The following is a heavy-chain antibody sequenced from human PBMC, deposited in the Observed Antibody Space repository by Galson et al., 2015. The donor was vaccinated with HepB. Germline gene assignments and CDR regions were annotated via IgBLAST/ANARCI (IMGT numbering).Heavy chain of an antibody. J-gene: IGHJ6*02. D-gene: IGHD3-3*01. V-gene: IGHV1-69*13. Sequence: SVKVSCKASGGNFYNYAFSWVRQAPGQGLEWMGGIIPIFDIPNYIQRFQGRVTFTANESSSTAYMELSSLRSEDTAVYYCATPSARFLEWPYYYGMEGWGQGTTVIVSS. CDR2: IIPIFDIP. CDR3: ATPSARFLEWPYYYGMEG. CDR1: GGNFYNYA.